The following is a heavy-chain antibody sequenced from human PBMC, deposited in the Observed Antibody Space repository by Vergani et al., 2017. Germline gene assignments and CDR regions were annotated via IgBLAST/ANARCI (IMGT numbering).Heavy chain of an antibody. CDR2: MDYSGST. D-gene: IGHD2-15*01. CDR1: GDSVISTDYH. CDR3: ASKRGACRAAYCHSYDF. J-gene: IGHJ4*02. V-gene: IGHV4-39*01. Sequence: QVQLQESGPGLVKPSETLSLTCTVSGDSVISTDYHWGWIRQPPGKGLEWIVSMDYSGSTSYNPSLGSRISISFETPKNQFSLRLTSVTAADTAVYYCASKRGACRAAYCHSYDFWGPGTLVGVSS.